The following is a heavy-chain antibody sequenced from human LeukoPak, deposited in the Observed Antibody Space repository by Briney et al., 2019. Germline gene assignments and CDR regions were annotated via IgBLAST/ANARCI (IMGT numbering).Heavy chain of an antibody. D-gene: IGHD1-26*01. CDR3: ARVTYRVSPSPFDS. CDR1: GFFFSDYT. V-gene: IGHV3-48*01. Sequence: GGSLRLFRTASGFFFSDYTMNWIRQAPGKGLEWVSSISSSSTLISYADSVKGRFTISRDNAKNSMYLQMNSLRAEDTAVYYCARVTYRVSPSPFDSWGQGTLVTVSS. J-gene: IGHJ4*02. CDR2: ISSSSTLI.